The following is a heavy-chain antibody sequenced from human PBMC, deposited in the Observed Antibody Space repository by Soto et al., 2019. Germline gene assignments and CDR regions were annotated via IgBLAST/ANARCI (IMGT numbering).Heavy chain of an antibody. D-gene: IGHD3-10*01. CDR1: GGSIGSSNW. Sequence: PSETLSLTCAVSGGSIGSSNWWSWVRQPPGKGLEWIGEIYHSGSTNYNPSLKSRVTISVDTSKNQFSLKLSSVTAADTAVYYCGFGRFPSPVFDIWGQGTMVTVSS. J-gene: IGHJ3*02. V-gene: IGHV4-4*02. CDR2: IYHSGST. CDR3: GFGRFPSPVFDI.